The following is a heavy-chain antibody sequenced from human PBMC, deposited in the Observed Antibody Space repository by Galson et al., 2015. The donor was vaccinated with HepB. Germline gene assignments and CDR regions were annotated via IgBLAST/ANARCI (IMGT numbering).Heavy chain of an antibody. J-gene: IGHJ4*02. CDR3: ATSYDSSGYLDY. CDR2: ISYDGSNK. CDR1: GFTLSSYA. Sequence: SLRLSCAASGFTLSSYAMHWVRQAPGKGLEWVAVISYDGSNKYYADSVKGRFTISRDNSKNTLYLQMNSLRAEDTAVYYCATSYDSSGYLDYWGQGTLVTVSS. V-gene: IGHV3-30*04. D-gene: IGHD3-22*01.